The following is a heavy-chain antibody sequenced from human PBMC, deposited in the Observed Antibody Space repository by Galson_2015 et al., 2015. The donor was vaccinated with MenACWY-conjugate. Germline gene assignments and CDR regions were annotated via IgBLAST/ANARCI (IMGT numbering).Heavy chain of an antibody. Sequence: SLRLSCAASGFTLSTYWMNWVRQAPGKGLVWVSLIETDGTSTHYADFVEGRFTVSRGNAKNTVYLQLNSLRAEDTAVYYCARWSRSGWSGYSYLDYWGQRTLFTVSS. CDR2: IETDGTST. J-gene: IGHJ4*02. CDR3: ARWSRSGWSGYSYLDY. V-gene: IGHV3-74*01. CDR1: GFTLSTYW. D-gene: IGHD6-19*01.